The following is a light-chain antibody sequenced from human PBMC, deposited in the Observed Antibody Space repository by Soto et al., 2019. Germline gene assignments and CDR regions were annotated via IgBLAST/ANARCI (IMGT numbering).Light chain of an antibody. CDR1: QSISRN. CDR3: QQYDNWPRT. CDR2: GTS. J-gene: IGKJ1*01. Sequence: EIVMTQSPATLSVSPGEGGTLSCRASQSISRNLAWYQQKPGQAPRLLIYGTSTRATGIPARFSGSGSGTEFTLTISSLQSEDFAFYYGQQYDNWPRTFGQGTKVEVK. V-gene: IGKV3-15*01.